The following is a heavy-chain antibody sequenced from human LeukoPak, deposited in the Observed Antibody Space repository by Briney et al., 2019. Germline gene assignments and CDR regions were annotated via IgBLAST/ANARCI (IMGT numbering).Heavy chain of an antibody. V-gene: IGHV5-51*01. J-gene: IGHJ6*03. D-gene: IGHD2-2*01. CDR3: ARGYEAPYYYMDV. CDR1: GYSFSTYW. Sequence: GESLKISCKGSGYSFSTYWIAWVRQMPGKGLEWVGIIYAGDSDTTYSPSFQGQVTISADKSISTAYLQWSSLKASDTAMYYCARGYEAPYYYMDVGGKGTTVTVSS. CDR2: IYAGDSDT.